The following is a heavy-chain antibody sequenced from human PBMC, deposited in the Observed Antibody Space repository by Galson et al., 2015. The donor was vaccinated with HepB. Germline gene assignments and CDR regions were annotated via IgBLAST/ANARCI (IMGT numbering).Heavy chain of an antibody. J-gene: IGHJ6*02. CDR2: INPNSGGT. CDR3: ARDLFGDYGYYYYGMDV. D-gene: IGHD4-17*01. CDR1: GYTFTGYY. Sequence: SVKVSCKASGYTFTGYYMHWVRQAPGQGLEWMGWINPNSGGTNYAQKFQGRVTMTRDTSISTAYMELSRLRSDDTAVYYCARDLFGDYGYYYYGMDVWGQGTTVTVSS. V-gene: IGHV1-2*02.